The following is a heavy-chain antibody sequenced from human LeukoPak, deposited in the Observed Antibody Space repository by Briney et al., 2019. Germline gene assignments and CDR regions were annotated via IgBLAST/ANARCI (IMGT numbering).Heavy chain of an antibody. V-gene: IGHV4-4*07. CDR3: ARESPRRVFDF. CDR1: GDPINTYY. Sequence: SETLSLTCSVSGDPINTYYWSWVRQPAGKGLEWIGRIYSSGSTDYNPSLKSRVTMSVDTSKNQFSLKLSSVTAADTALYYCARESPRRVFDFWGQGTLVTVSS. CDR2: IYSSGST. J-gene: IGHJ4*02.